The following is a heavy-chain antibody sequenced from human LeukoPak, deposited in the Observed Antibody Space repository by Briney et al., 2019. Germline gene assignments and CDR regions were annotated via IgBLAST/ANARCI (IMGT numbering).Heavy chain of an antibody. CDR3: ARDMGYSGSWPGYFDY. CDR2: IDTSSTI. J-gene: IGHJ4*02. V-gene: IGHV3-48*04. CDR1: GFTFSSYS. Sequence: GGSLRLSCVASGFTFSSYSMSWVRQAPGKGLEWVSYIDTSSTIYYADSVKGRFTISRDNAKNSLYLQMKSLRAEDTTVYYCARDMGYSGSWPGYFDYWGQGVLVTVSS. D-gene: IGHD1-26*01.